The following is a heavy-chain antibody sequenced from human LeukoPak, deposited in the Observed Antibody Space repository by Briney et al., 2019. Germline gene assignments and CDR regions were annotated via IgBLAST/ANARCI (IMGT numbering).Heavy chain of an antibody. D-gene: IGHD6-13*01. CDR1: GFTFSSYS. V-gene: IGHV3-48*01. CDR2: ISSSSSTI. J-gene: IGHJ4*02. CDR3: ARGRSSSWSHRTQYYFDY. Sequence: GGSLRLSCAASGFTFSSYSMNWVRQAPGKGLEWVSYISSSSSTIYYADSVKGRFTISRDNAKNSLYLQMNSLRSEDTAVYYCARGRSSSWSHRTQYYFDYWGQGTLVTVSS.